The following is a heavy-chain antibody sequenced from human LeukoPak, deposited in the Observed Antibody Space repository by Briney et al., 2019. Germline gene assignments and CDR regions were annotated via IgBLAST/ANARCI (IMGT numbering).Heavy chain of an antibody. CDR2: IYTSGST. Sequence: SETLSLTCTVSGGSISSYYWSWIRQPPGKGLEWIVYIYTSGSTNYNPSLKSRVTISVDTSKNQFSLKLSSVTAADTAVYYCASSIVATMALDYWGQGTLVTVSS. J-gene: IGHJ4*02. CDR1: GGSISSYY. D-gene: IGHD5-12*01. CDR3: ASSIVATMALDY. V-gene: IGHV4-4*09.